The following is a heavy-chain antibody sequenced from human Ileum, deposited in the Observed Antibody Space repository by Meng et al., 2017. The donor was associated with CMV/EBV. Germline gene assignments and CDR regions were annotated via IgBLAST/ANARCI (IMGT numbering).Heavy chain of an antibody. D-gene: IGHD4-17*01. Sequence: GESLKISCAASGFTFSDYYMDWVRQAPGKGLEWVGRTRNKANSYTTEYAASVKGRFTISRDDLKNSLYLQMNSRKTEDTAVYYCVRVRDSGAHYGPWFDPWGQGTLVTVSS. CDR3: VRVRDSGAHYGPWFDP. J-gene: IGHJ5*02. CDR2: TRNKANSYTT. V-gene: IGHV3-72*01. CDR1: GFTFSDYY.